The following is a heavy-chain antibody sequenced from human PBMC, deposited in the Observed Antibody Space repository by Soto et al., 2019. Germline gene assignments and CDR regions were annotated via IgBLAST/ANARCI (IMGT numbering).Heavy chain of an antibody. D-gene: IGHD1-26*01. CDR3: ARGAGVRATCLDALDI. CDR1: GGTFSSYA. Sequence: SVKVSCKASGGTFSSYAISWVRQAPGQGLEWMGGIIPIFGTANYAQKFQGRVTITADESTSTAYMELSSLRSEDTAVYYCARGAGVRATCLDALDIWGQGTMVTVSS. V-gene: IGHV1-69*13. J-gene: IGHJ3*02. CDR2: IIPIFGTA.